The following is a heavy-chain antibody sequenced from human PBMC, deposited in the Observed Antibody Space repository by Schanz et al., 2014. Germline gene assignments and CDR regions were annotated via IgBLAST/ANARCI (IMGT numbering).Heavy chain of an antibody. V-gene: IGHV1-46*01. CDR1: NYIFTKYY. CDR2: INPYDDTI. D-gene: IGHD3-3*01. CDR3: VTEKRMESGTWAKAFDI. J-gene: IGHJ3*02. Sequence: QVQLVQSGAEVKKPGASEKLSCKASNYIFTKYYIHCVRQAPGQGLEWMGLINPYDDTIDYAKKFQGRFTMTRDTSTTTVYMELSSLRSDDTAMYYCVTEKRMESGTWAKAFDIWGQGTWVTVSS.